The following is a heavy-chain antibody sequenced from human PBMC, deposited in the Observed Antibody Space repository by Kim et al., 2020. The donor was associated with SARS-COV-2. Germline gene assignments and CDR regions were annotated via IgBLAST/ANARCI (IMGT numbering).Heavy chain of an antibody. CDR1: GGSISSSSYY. Sequence: SETLSLTCTVSGGSISSSSYYWGWIRQPPGKGLEWIGSIYYSGSTYYNPSLKSRGTISVDTSKNQFSLKLSSVTAADTAVYYCARHGAAAGKFKEYWGQGTLVTVSS. D-gene: IGHD6-13*01. V-gene: IGHV4-39*01. CDR3: ARHGAAAGKFKEY. CDR2: IYYSGST. J-gene: IGHJ4*02.